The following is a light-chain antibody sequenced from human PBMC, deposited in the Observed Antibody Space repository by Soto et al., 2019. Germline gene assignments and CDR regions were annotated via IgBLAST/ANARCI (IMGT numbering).Light chain of an antibody. CDR3: QQYGSSPRT. J-gene: IGKJ1*01. CDR1: QSVSSNY. CDR2: GVS. V-gene: IGKV3-20*01. Sequence: EIVLTQSPGTLSLSPGERATLSCRASQSVSSNYLAWYQQKPGQAPRLLIYGVSSRSTAIPDRFSGSGSGTDVALTISSLEPEDFAVFYCQQYGSSPRTFGQATKVEVK.